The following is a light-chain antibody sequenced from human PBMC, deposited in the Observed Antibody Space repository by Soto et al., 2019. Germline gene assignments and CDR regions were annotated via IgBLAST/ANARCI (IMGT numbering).Light chain of an antibody. J-gene: IGLJ1*01. V-gene: IGLV3-21*02. CDR2: DDS. Sequence: SYELTQPPSVSVAPGQTARITCGGNNIGSKSVHWYQQKPGQAPVLVVYDDSDRPSGIPERFSGSNSGNTVTLTISRVEAGDEADYSRQAWDSSSDHSVFGAGPKLTFL. CDR3: QAWDSSSDHSV. CDR1: NIGSKS.